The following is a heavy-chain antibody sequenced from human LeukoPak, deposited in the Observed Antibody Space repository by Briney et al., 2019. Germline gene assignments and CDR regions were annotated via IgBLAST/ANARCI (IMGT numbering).Heavy chain of an antibody. Sequence: PGGSLRLSCAASGFTFSSYWMSWVRQAPGKGLEWVANIKQDGSEKYYVDSVKGRFTISRDNAKNSLYLQMNSLRAEDTAVYYCARGIIGFPTNFDYWGQGTLVTVSS. CDR3: ARGIIGFPTNFDY. CDR2: IKQDGSEK. D-gene: IGHD3-10*01. J-gene: IGHJ4*02. V-gene: IGHV3-7*03. CDR1: GFTFSSYW.